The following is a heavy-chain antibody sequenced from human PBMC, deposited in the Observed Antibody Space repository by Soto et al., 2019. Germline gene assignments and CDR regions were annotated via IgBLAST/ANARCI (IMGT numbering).Heavy chain of an antibody. CDR1: GFTFSSYA. J-gene: IGHJ4*02. CDR2: ISYDGSNK. Sequence: QVQLVESGGGVVQPGRSLRLSCAASGFTFSSYAMHWVRQAPGKGLEWVAVISYDGSNKYYADSVEGRFTISRDNSKNTLYLQMNSLRAEDTAVYYCARGRGMGRAWVDWGQGTLVTVSS. D-gene: IGHD1-26*01. V-gene: IGHV3-30-3*01. CDR3: ARGRGMGRAWVD.